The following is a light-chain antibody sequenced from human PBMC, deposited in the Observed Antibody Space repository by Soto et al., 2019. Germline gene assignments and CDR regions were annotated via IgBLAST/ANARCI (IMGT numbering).Light chain of an antibody. CDR3: QKYDSAPLT. CDR2: AAS. V-gene: IGKV1-39*01. CDR1: QSISSY. Sequence: DIQMTQSPSSLSASVGDRVTITCRASQSISSYLNWYQQKPGKAPKLLIYAASSLQSGVPSRFSGSGSGTDFTLTISSLQPEDVGNYYCQKYDSAPLTFGGGTKVEIK. J-gene: IGKJ4*01.